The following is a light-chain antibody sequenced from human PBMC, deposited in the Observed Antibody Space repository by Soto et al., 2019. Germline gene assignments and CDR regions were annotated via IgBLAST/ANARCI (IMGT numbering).Light chain of an antibody. CDR1: QSISSY. CDR2: AAS. CDR3: QQSYTTPLT. V-gene: IGKV1-39*01. Sequence: DIQMTQSPSSLSASFGDRVTITCRASQSISSYLNWYQQKPGKAPNLLIYAASTLQSGVPSRFSGSGSGTDFTLTIRSLQPEDFATYYCQQSYTTPLTFGGGTKVDIK. J-gene: IGKJ4*01.